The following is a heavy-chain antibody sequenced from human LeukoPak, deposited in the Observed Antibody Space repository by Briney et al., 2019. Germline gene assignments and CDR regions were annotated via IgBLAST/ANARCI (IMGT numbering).Heavy chain of an antibody. D-gene: IGHD3-22*01. J-gene: IGHJ4*02. CDR1: GGSISSGGYY. CDR2: IYYSGST. Sequence: PSETLSLTCTVSGGSISSGGYYWSWIRQHPGKGLEWVGYIYYSGSTYYNPSLKSRVTISVDTSKNQLSLKLSSVTAADTAVYYCARVDYDSSGYHDHYYFDCWGQGTLVTVSS. CDR3: ARVDYDSSGYHDHYYFDC. V-gene: IGHV4-31*03.